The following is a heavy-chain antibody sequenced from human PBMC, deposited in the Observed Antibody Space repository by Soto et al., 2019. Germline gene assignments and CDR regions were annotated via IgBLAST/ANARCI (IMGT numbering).Heavy chain of an antibody. CDR2: VSTSGRST. CDR3: VKQAHGLDGVAFEY. CDR1: GFTFSEST. J-gene: IGHJ4*01. V-gene: IGHV3-64D*06. Sequence: PGWSLRLSCSASGFTFSESTIYLVRQVPGKGLEAISAVSTSGRSTYYADSVKDRFRISRDNSKNTIYLQMGSLRPEDTARYYCVKQAHGLDGVAFEYRGRGTQVTVSS. D-gene: IGHD2-15*01.